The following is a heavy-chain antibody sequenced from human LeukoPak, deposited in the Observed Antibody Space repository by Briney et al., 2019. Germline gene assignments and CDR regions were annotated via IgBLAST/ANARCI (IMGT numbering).Heavy chain of an antibody. J-gene: IGHJ3*02. V-gene: IGHV4-61*02. CDR3: ARTTLRNFDWSPDAFDI. D-gene: IGHD3-9*01. CDR2: IYTSGSA. CDR1: GGSISSSSYY. Sequence: SETLSLTCTVSGGSISSSSYYWSWIRQPAGKALEWIGRIYTSGSANYSPSLKSRVTMSVDTSKNQFSLKLSSVTAADTAVYYCARTTLRNFDWSPDAFDIWGQGTMVTVSS.